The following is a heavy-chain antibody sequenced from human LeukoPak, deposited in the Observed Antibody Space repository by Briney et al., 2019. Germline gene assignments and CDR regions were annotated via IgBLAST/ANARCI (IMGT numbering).Heavy chain of an antibody. CDR1: GGSISSYY. V-gene: IGHV4-59*12. Sequence: SETLSLTCTVSGGSISSYYWSWIWQPPGKGLEWIGYIYYSGSTNYNPSLKSRVTISVDTSKNQFSLKLSSVTAADTAVYYCARDRGAVWYAFDIWGQGTMVTVSS. J-gene: IGHJ3*02. CDR2: IYYSGST. D-gene: IGHD1-26*01. CDR3: ARDRGAVWYAFDI.